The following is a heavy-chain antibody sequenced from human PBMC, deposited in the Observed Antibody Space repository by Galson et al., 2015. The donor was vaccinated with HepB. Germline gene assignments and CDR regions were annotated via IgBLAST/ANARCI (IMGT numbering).Heavy chain of an antibody. CDR2: IIPILGIA. Sequence: SVKDSCKASGGTFSSYAISWVRQAPGQGLEWMGGIIPILGIANYAQKFQGRVTITADKSTSTAYMELSNLRSEDTAVYYCATPNYCTGGVCYKLYYYYYYMDVWGKGTTVTVSS. CDR1: GGTFSSYA. D-gene: IGHD2-8*02. J-gene: IGHJ6*03. CDR3: ATPNYCTGGVCYKLYYYYYYMDV. V-gene: IGHV1-69*10.